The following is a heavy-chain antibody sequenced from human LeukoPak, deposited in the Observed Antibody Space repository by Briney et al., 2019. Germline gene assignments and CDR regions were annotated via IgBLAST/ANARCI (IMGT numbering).Heavy chain of an antibody. J-gene: IGHJ3*02. CDR2: ISSSGSTI. CDR3: AREVPHYYGSSGPFDI. V-gene: IGHV3-11*04. Sequence: GGSLRLSCAASGFTFSDYYMSWIRQAPGRGLEWVSYISSSGSTIYYADSVKGRFTISRDNAKNSLYLQMNSLRAEDTAVYYCAREVPHYYGSSGPFDIWGQGTMVTVSS. CDR1: GFTFSDYY. D-gene: IGHD3-22*01.